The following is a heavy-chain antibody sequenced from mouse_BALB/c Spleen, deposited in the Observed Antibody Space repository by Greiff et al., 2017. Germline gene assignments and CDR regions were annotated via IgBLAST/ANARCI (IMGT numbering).Heavy chain of an antibody. Sequence: VHVKQSGAELVKPGASVKLSCTASGFNIKDTYMHWVKQRPEQGLEWIGRIDPANGNTKYDPKFQGKATITADTSSNTAYLQLSSLTSEDTAVYYCARSNYRGFDYWGQGTTLTVSS. J-gene: IGHJ2*01. CDR2: IDPANGNT. CDR3: ARSNYRGFDY. D-gene: IGHD2-12*01. V-gene: IGHV14-3*02. CDR1: GFNIKDTY.